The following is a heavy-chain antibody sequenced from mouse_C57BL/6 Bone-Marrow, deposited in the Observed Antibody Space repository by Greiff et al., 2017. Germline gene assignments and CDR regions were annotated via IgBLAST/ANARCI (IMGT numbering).Heavy chain of an antibody. CDR3: ARGHYGSSHWYFDV. J-gene: IGHJ1*03. CDR2: IYPGDGDT. V-gene: IGHV1-82*01. D-gene: IGHD1-1*01. Sequence: QVQLQQSGPELVKPGASVKISCKASGYAFSSSWMNWVKQRPGKGLEWIGRIYPGDGDTNYNGKFKGKATLTADKSSSTAYMQLSSLTSEDSAVYFWARGHYGSSHWYFDVWGTGTTVTVSS. CDR1: GYAFSSSW.